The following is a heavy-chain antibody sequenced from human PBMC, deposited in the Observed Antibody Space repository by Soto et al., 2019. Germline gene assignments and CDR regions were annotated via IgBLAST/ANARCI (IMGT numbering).Heavy chain of an antibody. D-gene: IGHD3-22*01. CDR3: AHRRREIGPTPMVIAYFDY. J-gene: IGHJ4*02. CDR2: IYWDDDK. V-gene: IGHV2-5*02. Sequence: VSGPTLVNPTQTLTLTCTFSGFSLSTSGVGVGWIRQPPGKALEWLALIYWDDDKRYSPSLKSRLTITKDTSKNQVVLTMTNMDPVDTATYYCAHRRREIGPTPMVIAYFDYWGQGTLVTVPS. CDR1: GFSLSTSGVG.